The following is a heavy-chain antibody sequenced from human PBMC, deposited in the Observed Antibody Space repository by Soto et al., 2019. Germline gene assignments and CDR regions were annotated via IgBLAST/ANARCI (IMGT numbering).Heavy chain of an antibody. J-gene: IGHJ4*02. V-gene: IGHV3-74*01. Sequence: EVQLVESGGGLVQPGGSLRLSCATSGFTFSNYWMHWVRQAPGKGPVWVSRINEDESNTNYADSVKGRFTISRVNAKNTLYLQMNSLRAEDTAVYYCARGLFLDYWGQGTRVTVSS. CDR1: GFTFSNYW. D-gene: IGHD3-3*01. CDR2: INEDESNT. CDR3: ARGLFLDY.